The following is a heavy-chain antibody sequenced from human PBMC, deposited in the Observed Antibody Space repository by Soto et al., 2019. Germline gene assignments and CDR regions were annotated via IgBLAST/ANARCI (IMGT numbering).Heavy chain of an antibody. J-gene: IGHJ5*02. CDR3: ARGQRFSDWFDP. D-gene: IGHD3-3*01. CDR2: IYSSGST. CDR1: GGAISTYY. Sequence: QVHLQESGPGLVKPSETLSLTCTVSGGAISTYYWTWIRQPAGKGLEWIGRIYSSGSTKYNPSLQTRVTMSLDTSNNQFSLRLTSVTAADPAVYYCARGQRFSDWFDPWGQGTLVTVSS. V-gene: IGHV4-4*07.